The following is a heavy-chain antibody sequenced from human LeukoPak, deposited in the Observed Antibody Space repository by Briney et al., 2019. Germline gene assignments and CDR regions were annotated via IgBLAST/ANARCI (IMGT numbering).Heavy chain of an antibody. D-gene: IGHD2-2*01. CDR2: IYHSGST. Sequence: SETLSLTCTVSGYSISSGYFWGWIRQPPGKGLEWIGEIYHSGSTNYNPSLKSRVTISVDKSKNQFSLKLSSVTAADTAVYYCARVGQLAFDYWGQGTLVTVSS. CDR1: GYSISSGYF. CDR3: ARVGQLAFDY. J-gene: IGHJ4*02. V-gene: IGHV4-38-2*02.